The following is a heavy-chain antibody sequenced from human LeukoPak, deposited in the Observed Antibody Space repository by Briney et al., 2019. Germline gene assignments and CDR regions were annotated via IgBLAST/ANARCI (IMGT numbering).Heavy chain of an antibody. CDR1: GFTFSSYA. D-gene: IGHD3-22*01. J-gene: IGHJ4*02. Sequence: GGSLRLSCAASGFTFSSYAMSWVRQAPGKGLEWVSAIRGSGGNTYYADSGKGRFTISRDNSKNTLYLQMNSLRAEDTAVYYCAKDQYDSSIFDYWGQGTLVTVSS. CDR2: IRGSGGNT. CDR3: AKDQYDSSIFDY. V-gene: IGHV3-23*01.